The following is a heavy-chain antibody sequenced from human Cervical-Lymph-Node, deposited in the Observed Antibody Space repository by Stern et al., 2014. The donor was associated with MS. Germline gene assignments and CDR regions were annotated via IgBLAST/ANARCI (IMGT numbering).Heavy chain of an antibody. CDR3: ASRIAGSLDY. J-gene: IGHJ4*02. CDR1: GYNFSTYW. Sequence: VQLVESGAEVRKPGESVKISCKASGYNFSTYWIGWVRHMPGKGLEWMGIIYPGDSNIRYSPSFQGQVTISADTSISTAYLQRSTLKAADTAMNSCASRIAGSLDYGGQGTLVTVSS. V-gene: IGHV5-51*01. D-gene: IGHD6-13*01. CDR2: IYPGDSNI.